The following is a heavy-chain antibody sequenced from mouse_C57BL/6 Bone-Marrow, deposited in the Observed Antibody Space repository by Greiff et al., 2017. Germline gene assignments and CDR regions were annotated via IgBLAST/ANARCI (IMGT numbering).Heavy chain of an antibody. V-gene: IGHV1-69*01. Sequence: VQLQQPGAELVLPGASVKLSCKASGYTFTSYWMHWVKQRPGQGLEWIGEIDPSDSYTNYNQKFKGKSTLTVDKSSSTAYMQLSSLTSEDSAVYYCARTGFDYWGQGTTLTVSS. CDR3: ARTGFDY. CDR1: GYTFTSYW. CDR2: IDPSDSYT. D-gene: IGHD4-1*01. J-gene: IGHJ2*01.